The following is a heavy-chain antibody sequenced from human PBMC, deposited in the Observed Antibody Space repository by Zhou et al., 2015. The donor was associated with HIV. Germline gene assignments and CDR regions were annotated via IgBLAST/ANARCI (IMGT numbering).Heavy chain of an antibody. CDR2: IIPIFGTA. CDR3: ARGGWIQLWSPGY. CDR1: GGTFSSYA. Sequence: QVQLVQSGAEVKRPGSSVKVSCKASGGTFSSYAINWVRQAPGQGLEWMGGIIPIFGTANYAQKFQGRVTITADESTTTAYMELSSLRSEDTAVYYCARGGWIQLWSPGYWGQGTLVTVSS. D-gene: IGHD5-18*01. J-gene: IGHJ4*02. V-gene: IGHV1-69*01.